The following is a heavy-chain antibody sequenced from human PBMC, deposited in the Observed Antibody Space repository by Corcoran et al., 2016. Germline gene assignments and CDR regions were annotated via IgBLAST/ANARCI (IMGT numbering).Heavy chain of an antibody. CDR3: ARGMGATRYLDY. CDR2: INHSGST. V-gene: IGHV4-34*02. Sequence: QVQLQQWGAGLLKPSETLSLTCAVYGGSFSGYYWSWIRQPPGKGLEWIGEINHSGSTNYNPSLKSRVTISVDTSKNQFSLKLSSVTAADTAVYYGARGMGATRYLDYWGQGTLVTVSS. J-gene: IGHJ4*02. CDR1: GGSFSGYY. D-gene: IGHD1-26*01.